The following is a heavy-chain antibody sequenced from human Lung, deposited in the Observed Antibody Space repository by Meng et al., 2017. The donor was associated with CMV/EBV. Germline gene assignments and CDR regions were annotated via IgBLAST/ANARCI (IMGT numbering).Heavy chain of an antibody. CDR2: ISETSSYI. CDR1: GFTFNSYA. V-gene: IGHV3-21*01. D-gene: IGHD1-1*01. Sequence: RRLSCSASGFTFNSYAMNWVRQAPGKGLEWVSYISETSSYIYYADSVKGRFTISRDNANNSLYLQMHSLRAEDTALYYCVRDWKYSWGQGTLVTVSS. J-gene: IGHJ4*02. CDR3: VRDWKYS.